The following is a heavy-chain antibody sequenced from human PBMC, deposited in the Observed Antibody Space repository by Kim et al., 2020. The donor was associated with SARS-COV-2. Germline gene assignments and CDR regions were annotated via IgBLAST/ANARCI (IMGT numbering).Heavy chain of an antibody. D-gene: IGHD3-22*01. J-gene: IGHJ4*02. CDR3: ARVDYYDSSAEDY. Sequence: AESVQGRYTISRDNAKNAMNQQRNRLRAEETAVYYCARVDYYDSSAEDYWGQGTLVTVSS. V-gene: IGHV3-21*06.